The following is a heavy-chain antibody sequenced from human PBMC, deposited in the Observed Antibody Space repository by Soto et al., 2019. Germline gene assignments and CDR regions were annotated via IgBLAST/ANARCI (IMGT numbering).Heavy chain of an antibody. CDR2: IYSGGRT. CDR3: AKDYPERLYYYGMDV. D-gene: IGHD2-21*02. CDR1: GFTVSSTY. J-gene: IGHJ6*02. Sequence: GGSLRLSCAASGFTVSSTYMSWVRQAPGKGLEWVSVIYSGGRTYYADSVKGRFTIPRDNSNNKLYLQMNSLRAEDTAVYYCAKDYPERLYYYGMDVWGQWTTVTVSS. V-gene: IGHV3-53*01.